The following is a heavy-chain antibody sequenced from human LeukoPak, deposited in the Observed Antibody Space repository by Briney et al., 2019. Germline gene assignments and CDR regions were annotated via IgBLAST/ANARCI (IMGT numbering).Heavy chain of an antibody. D-gene: IGHD5-18*01. CDR1: GGSFSGYY. V-gene: IGHV4-34*01. CDR2: INHSGST. CDR3: ARGDTAMEGYCYYYSMDV. Sequence: SETLSLTCSVYGGSFSGYYWSWIRQPPGKGLEWSVEINHSGSTNYNPSLKSGVTISVDTSKNQSSMKVSYVTAADTAVYYCARGDTAMEGYCYYYSMDVWGKGTTVTVSS. J-gene: IGHJ6*03.